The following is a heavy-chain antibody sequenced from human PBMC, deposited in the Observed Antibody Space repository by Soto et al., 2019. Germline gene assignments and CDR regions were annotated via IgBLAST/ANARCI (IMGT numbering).Heavy chain of an antibody. CDR2: ISYDGSNK. Sequence: QVQLVESGGGVVQPGRSLRLSCAASGFTFSSYAMHWVRQAPGKGLEWVAVISYDGSNKYYADSVKGRFTIARDNSKNTLYLQMKSLRAEDTAVYYCARGGPYRSPYGMDVWGQGTTVTVSS. CDR3: ARGGPYRSPYGMDV. V-gene: IGHV3-30-3*01. D-gene: IGHD1-26*01. J-gene: IGHJ6*02. CDR1: GFTFSSYA.